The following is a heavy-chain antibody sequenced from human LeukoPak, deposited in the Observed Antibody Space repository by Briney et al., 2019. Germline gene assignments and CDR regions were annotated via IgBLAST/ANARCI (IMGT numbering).Heavy chain of an antibody. V-gene: IGHV3-15*01. D-gene: IGHD7-27*01. CDR1: GFTFSNAW. CDR3: TTGNWGSFSY. Sequence: KPGGSLLLSCAASGFTFSNAWMNWVRQAPGKGLEWIGRVTSKTDGGTPLYPAPVKGRFTISRDDSKNTLYLQMNSLQTEDTAVYYCTTGNWGSFSYWGQGTLVTVSS. CDR2: VTSKTDGGTP. J-gene: IGHJ4*02.